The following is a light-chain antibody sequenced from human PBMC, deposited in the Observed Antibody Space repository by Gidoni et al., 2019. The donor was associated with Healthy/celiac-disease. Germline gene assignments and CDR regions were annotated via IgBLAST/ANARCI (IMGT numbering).Light chain of an antibody. Sequence: QSALTQPASVSGSPGQSITISCTGTSSDVGGYKYVSWYQQHPGKAPKLMIYDVSNRHSGVSNRFSGSKSGNTASLTISGLHAEDEADYYCSSYTSSSTVFGGGTKLTVL. CDR3: SSYTSSSTV. CDR1: SSDVGGYKY. CDR2: DVS. J-gene: IGLJ3*02. V-gene: IGLV2-14*01.